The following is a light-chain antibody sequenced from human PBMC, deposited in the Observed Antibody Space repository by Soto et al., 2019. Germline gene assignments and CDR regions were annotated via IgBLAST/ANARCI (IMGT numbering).Light chain of an antibody. Sequence: QSALTQPASVSGSPGQSITISCTGTSSDVGDYNYVSWYQQHPGKAPKLMIYDVSNRPSGVSNRFSGSKSGNTASLTISGRQAEDEADHYCSSYTSSSVYVFGTGTKLTVL. J-gene: IGLJ1*01. CDR1: SSDVGDYNY. CDR3: SSYTSSSVYV. V-gene: IGLV2-14*01. CDR2: DVS.